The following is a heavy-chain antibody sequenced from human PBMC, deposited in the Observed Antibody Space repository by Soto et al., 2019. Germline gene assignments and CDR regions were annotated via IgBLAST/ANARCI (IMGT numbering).Heavy chain of an antibody. J-gene: IGHJ4*02. D-gene: IGHD5-12*01. CDR1: GFTFSNYG. Sequence: QVQVVESGGGVVQPGRSLRLSCAASGFTFSNYGMHWVRQAPGKGLEWVAVISYDGSNKYYADSVKGRFTISRDNSKNTRYLQMNSLRAEDTAVYYCAKDSTPGYSAYGPLGYWGQGTLVTVSS. CDR2: ISYDGSNK. CDR3: AKDSTPGYSAYGPLGY. V-gene: IGHV3-30*18.